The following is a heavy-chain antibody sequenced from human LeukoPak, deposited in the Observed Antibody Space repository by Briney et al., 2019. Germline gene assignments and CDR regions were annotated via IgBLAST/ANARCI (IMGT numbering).Heavy chain of an antibody. V-gene: IGHV3-30-3*02. J-gene: IGHJ5*02. Sequence: GGSLRLSCAASGFTFSSYAMHWVRQAPGKGLEWVAVISYDGSNKYYADSVKGRFTISRDNSKNTLYLQMNSLRAEDTAVYYCAKLPGGSSSSQYNWFDPWGQGTLVTVSS. D-gene: IGHD6-6*01. CDR1: GFTFSSYA. CDR3: AKLPGGSSSSQYNWFDP. CDR2: ISYDGSNK.